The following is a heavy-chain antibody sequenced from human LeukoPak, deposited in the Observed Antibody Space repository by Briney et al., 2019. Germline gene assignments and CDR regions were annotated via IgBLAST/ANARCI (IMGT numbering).Heavy chain of an antibody. Sequence: GGSLRLSCAASGFTSSTYWMSWVRQAPGKGLEWVANIKQDGSDKFYVDSVEGRFTISRDNAKNSMYLQMNSLRAEDTAVYYCARVLPVASRDYWGQGTLVTVSS. CDR2: IKQDGSDK. J-gene: IGHJ4*02. CDR3: ARVLPVASRDY. CDR1: GFTSSTYW. D-gene: IGHD2-2*01. V-gene: IGHV3-7*01.